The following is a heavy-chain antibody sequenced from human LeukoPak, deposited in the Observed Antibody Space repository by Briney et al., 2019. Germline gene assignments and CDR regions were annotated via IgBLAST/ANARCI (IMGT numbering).Heavy chain of an antibody. Sequence: GGSLRLSCAASGFTFSSYAMSWVRQAPGKGLEWVSVMSGSGGSTYYADSVKGRFTISRDNSKNTLYLQMNSLRAEDTAVYYCVREGYYDSSGYLGVFDYWGQGTLVTVSS. D-gene: IGHD3-22*01. CDR1: GFTFSSYA. J-gene: IGHJ4*02. V-gene: IGHV3-23*01. CDR3: VREGYYDSSGYLGVFDY. CDR2: MSGSGGST.